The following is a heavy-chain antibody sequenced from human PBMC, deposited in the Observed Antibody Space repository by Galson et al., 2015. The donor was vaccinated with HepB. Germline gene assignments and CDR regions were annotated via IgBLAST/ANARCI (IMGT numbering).Heavy chain of an antibody. J-gene: IGHJ6*02. Sequence: SLRLSCAASGFTFNHYGMHWVRRAPGKGLEWLSVISYDGNYESYADAVKGRFTISRDNSKKTLFLQMNTLRPEDTAVYYCAKTTNMARGFLESPCYYGTDVSAPAPTVTVPS. CDR3: AKTTNMARGFLESPCYYGTDV. CDR2: ISYDGNYE. D-gene: IGHD3-10*01. V-gene: IGHV3-30*18. CDR1: GFTFNHYG.